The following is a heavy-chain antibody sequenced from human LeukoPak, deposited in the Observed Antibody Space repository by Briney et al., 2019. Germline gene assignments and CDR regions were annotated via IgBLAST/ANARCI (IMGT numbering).Heavy chain of an antibody. J-gene: IGHJ4*02. CDR1: RYTFTSYD. D-gene: IGHD3-10*01. CDR3: ARLSQTPDYYTLGGYYYLGY. Sequence: ASVKVSCKASRYTFTSYDINWVREAAGHGREWMGWMNPNTGRTGYAQKFQGRITMTRDTSINTAYMELTNLRSEDTAIYYCARLSQTPDYYTLGGYYYLGYWGQGTPVTVSS. V-gene: IGHV1-8*01. CDR2: MNPNTGRT.